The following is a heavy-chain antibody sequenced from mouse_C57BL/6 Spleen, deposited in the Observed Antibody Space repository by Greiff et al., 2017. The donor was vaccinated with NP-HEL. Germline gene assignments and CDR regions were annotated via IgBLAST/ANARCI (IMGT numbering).Heavy chain of an antibody. Sequence: QVQLQQPGAELVKPGASVKLSCKASGYTFTSYWMHWVKQRPGQGLEWIGMIHPNSGSTNYNEKFKSKATLTVDKSSSTAYMQLSSLTSEDSAVYYCEREPYYSNYVWFAYWGQGTLVTVSA. CDR1: GYTFTSYW. CDR2: IHPNSGST. CDR3: EREPYYSNYVWFAY. D-gene: IGHD2-5*01. J-gene: IGHJ3*01. V-gene: IGHV1-64*01.